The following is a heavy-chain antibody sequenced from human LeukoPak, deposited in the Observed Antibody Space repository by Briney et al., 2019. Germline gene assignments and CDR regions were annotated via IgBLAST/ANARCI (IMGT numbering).Heavy chain of an antibody. CDR2: ISGDGGNT. CDR3: ARGFRRYCRGGSCYPESPDY. Sequence: GGSLRLSCAASGFTFSTYAMTWVRQAPGKGLEWVSTISGDGGNTYYPDSVKGRFTISRDNAKNSLYLQMNSLRAEDTALYYCARGFRRYCRGGSCYPESPDYWGQGPLVTVSS. V-gene: IGHV3-23*01. J-gene: IGHJ4*02. CDR1: GFTFSTYA. D-gene: IGHD2-15*01.